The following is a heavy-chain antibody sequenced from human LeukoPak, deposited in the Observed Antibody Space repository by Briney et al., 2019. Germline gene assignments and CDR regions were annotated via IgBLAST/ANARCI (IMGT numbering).Heavy chain of an antibody. CDR2: IYSGGST. CDR3: ARLSGYYQNWFDP. Sequence: GGSLILSCAASGFTVSSNYMSWVRQAPGKGLEWDSAIYSGGSTYYADSVKGRFTISRDNSKNTLYLQIISLRAEDTAVYHCARLSGYYQNWFDPWGQGTRVTVSS. D-gene: IGHD3-22*01. CDR1: GFTVSSNY. V-gene: IGHV3-66*02. J-gene: IGHJ5*02.